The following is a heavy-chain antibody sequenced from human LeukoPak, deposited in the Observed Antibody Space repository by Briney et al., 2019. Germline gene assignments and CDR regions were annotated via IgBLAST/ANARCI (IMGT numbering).Heavy chain of an antibody. CDR3: ARESMATALSFDY. Sequence: QPGGSLRLSCAASGFTFSSYEMNWVRQAPGKGLEWVSYISSSGSTIYYADSVKGRFTISRDNVKNSLYLQMNSLRAEDTAVYYCARESMATALSFDYWGQGTLVTVSS. CDR2: ISSSGSTI. CDR1: GFTFSSYE. J-gene: IGHJ4*02. D-gene: IGHD5-24*01. V-gene: IGHV3-48*03.